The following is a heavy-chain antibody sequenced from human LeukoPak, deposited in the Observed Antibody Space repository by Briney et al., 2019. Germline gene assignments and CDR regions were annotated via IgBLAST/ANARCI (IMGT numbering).Heavy chain of an antibody. CDR3: ARVLVQGNGYSGYDEPFDY. Sequence: SATLSLTCAVYGGSFSGYYWRWIRQPPGKGLEWIGEINHSGSTNYNPSLKSRVTISVDTSKNQFSLKLSSVTAADTAVYYCARVLVQGNGYSGYDEPFDYWGQGTLVTVSS. CDR1: GGSFSGYY. J-gene: IGHJ4*02. D-gene: IGHD5-12*01. V-gene: IGHV4-34*01. CDR2: INHSGST.